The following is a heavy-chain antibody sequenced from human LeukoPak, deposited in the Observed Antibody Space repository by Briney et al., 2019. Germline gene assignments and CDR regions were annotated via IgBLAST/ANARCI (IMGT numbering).Heavy chain of an antibody. CDR3: ARPASRKTSPYDY. CDR1: GFTFSDYS. V-gene: IGHV3-48*01. J-gene: IGHJ4*02. CDR2: IGISSGNT. D-gene: IGHD2-2*01. Sequence: GGSLRLSCAASGFTFSDYSMNWVRQAPGKGLEWISYIGISSGNTKYADSVKGRFTISRDNSKNTLYLQMNSLRAEDTAVYYCARPASRKTSPYDYWGQGTLVTVSS.